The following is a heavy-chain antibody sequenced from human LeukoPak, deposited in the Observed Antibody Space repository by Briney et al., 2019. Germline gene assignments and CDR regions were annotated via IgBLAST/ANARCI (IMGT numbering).Heavy chain of an antibody. D-gene: IGHD2-15*01. Sequence: GASVKVSCKAPGGTFSSYAISWVRQAPGQGLEWMGGIIPIFGTANYAQKFQGRVTITADESTSTAYMELSSLRSEDTAVYYCAREEYCSGGSCGYFDYWGQGTLVTVSS. CDR1: GGTFSSYA. CDR3: AREEYCSGGSCGYFDY. V-gene: IGHV1-69*13. CDR2: IIPIFGTA. J-gene: IGHJ4*02.